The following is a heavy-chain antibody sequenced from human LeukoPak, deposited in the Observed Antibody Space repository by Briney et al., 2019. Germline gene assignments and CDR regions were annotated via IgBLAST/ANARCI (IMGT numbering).Heavy chain of an antibody. CDR3: ARDPLRFGELFGNWFDP. CDR2: ISAYNGNT. CDR1: GYTFTSYG. J-gene: IGHJ5*02. Sequence: ASVKVSCKASGYTFTSYGISWVRQAPGQGLEWMGWISAYNGNTNYAQKLQGRVTMTTDTSTSTAYMDLRSLRSDDTAVYYCARDPLRFGELFGNWFDPWGQGTLVTVSS. D-gene: IGHD3-10*01. V-gene: IGHV1-18*01.